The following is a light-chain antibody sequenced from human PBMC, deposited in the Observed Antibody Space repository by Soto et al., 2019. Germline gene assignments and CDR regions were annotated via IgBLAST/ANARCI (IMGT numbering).Light chain of an antibody. J-gene: IGLJ2*01. Sequence: QSVLTQPPSVSGAPGQRVTISCTGSSSNIGAGYDVHWYQQLPGTAPKLLIYGNSNRPSGVPDRFSGSKSGTSASLAITGLQAEDEADYSSLSRVFGGGTKVTVL. CDR2: GNS. CDR3: LSRV. V-gene: IGLV1-40*01. CDR1: SSNIGAGYD.